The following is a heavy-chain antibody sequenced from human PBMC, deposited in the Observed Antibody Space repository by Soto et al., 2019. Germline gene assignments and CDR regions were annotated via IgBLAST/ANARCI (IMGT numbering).Heavy chain of an antibody. V-gene: IGHV3-30*18. D-gene: IGHD2-15*01. J-gene: IGHJ4*02. CDR2: TSYDGTSK. CDR3: AKDWGRYCSGGSCYLFES. Sequence: QVQLVESGGGVVQPGRSLRLSCAASGFTFNNYVMHWVRQAPGKGLEWVAKTSYDGTSKYYADSVKGRFTISRDNSKNTLYLQMDSLRAEDTAVYYCAKDWGRYCSGGSCYLFESWGQGALVTVSS. CDR1: GFTFNNYV.